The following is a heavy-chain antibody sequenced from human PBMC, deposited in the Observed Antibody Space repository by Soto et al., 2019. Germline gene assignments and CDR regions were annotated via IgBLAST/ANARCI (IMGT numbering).Heavy chain of an antibody. CDR1: GGTFSSYT. D-gene: IGHD6-19*01. CDR2: IIPILGIA. CDR3: ARDPGQWLSHSDY. V-gene: IGHV1-69*08. J-gene: IGHJ4*02. Sequence: QVQLVQSGAEVKKPGSSVKVSCKASGGTFSSYTISWVRQAPGQGLEWMGRIIPILGIANYAQKFQGRVTXTXDIXTSTAYMELSSLRSEDTAVYYCARDPGQWLSHSDYWGQGTLVTVSS.